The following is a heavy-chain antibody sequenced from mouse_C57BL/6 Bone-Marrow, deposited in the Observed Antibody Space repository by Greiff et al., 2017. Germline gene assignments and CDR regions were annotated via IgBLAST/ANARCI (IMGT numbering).Heavy chain of an antibody. CDR3: ARRRFAY. V-gene: IGHV1-42*01. CDR2: INPSTGGT. J-gene: IGHJ3*01. Sequence: VQLQQSGPELVKPGASVKISCKASGYSFTGYYMNWVQQSPEKSLEWIGEINPSTGGTTYNQKFKAKATLTVDKSSSTAYMQLKSLTSEDSAVYYCARRRFAYWGQGTLVTVSA. CDR1: GYSFTGYY.